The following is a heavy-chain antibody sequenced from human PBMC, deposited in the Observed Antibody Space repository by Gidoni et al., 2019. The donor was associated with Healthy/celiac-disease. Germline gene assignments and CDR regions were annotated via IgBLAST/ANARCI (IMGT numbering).Heavy chain of an antibody. J-gene: IGHJ5*02. CDR2: IFSNDEK. D-gene: IGHD6-6*01. CDR1: GLSLSNARMG. V-gene: IGHV2-26*01. Sequence: QVTLKESGPVLVKPTETRTLTCTVSGLSLSNARMGVSWIRQPPGKALEWLAHIFSNDEKSYSTSLKSRLTISKDTSKSQVVLTMTNMDPVDTATYYCARIPWKEYSIYFDPWGQGTLVTVSS. CDR3: ARIPWKEYSIYFDP.